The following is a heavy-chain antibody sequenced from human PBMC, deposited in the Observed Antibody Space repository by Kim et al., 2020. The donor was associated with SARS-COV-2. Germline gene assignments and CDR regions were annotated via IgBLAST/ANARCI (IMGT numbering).Heavy chain of an antibody. V-gene: IGHV4-34*01. Sequence: SETLSLTCAVYGGSFSGYYWSWIRQPPGKGLEWIGEINHSGSTNYNPSLKSRVTISVDTSKNQFSLKLSSVTAADTAVYYCARGVRYIVVVPAAILSHDYYYGMDVWGQGTTATVSS. CDR1: GGSFSGYY. D-gene: IGHD2-2*02. CDR3: ARGVRYIVVVPAAILSHDYYYGMDV. J-gene: IGHJ6*02. CDR2: INHSGST.